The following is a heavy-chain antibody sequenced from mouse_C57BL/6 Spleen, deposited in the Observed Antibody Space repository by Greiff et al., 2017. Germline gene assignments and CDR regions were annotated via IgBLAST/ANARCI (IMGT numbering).Heavy chain of an antibody. CDR1: GFTFTDYY. V-gene: IGHV7-3*01. CDR2: IRNKANGYTT. CDR3: ARSPSWYFDV. J-gene: IGHJ1*03. Sequence: EVQLMESGGGLVQPGGSLSLSCAASGFTFTDYYMSWVRQPPGQALEWLGFIRNKANGYTTEYSASVKGRFTISRDNSQSILYLQMNALRAEDSATYYCARSPSWYFDVWGTGTTVTVSS.